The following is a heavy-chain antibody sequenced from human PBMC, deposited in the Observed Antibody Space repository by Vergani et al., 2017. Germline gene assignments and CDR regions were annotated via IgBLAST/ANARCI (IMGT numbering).Heavy chain of an antibody. CDR1: GFTFSACP. J-gene: IGHJ4*02. Sequence: EVQLLQSGGGVIQPGGSVRLSCAASGFTFSACPMTWVRQAPGKGLEWVSAISARYPSTYYADSVKGRFTISRDNSKNMLYLQMNSLRAEDTAVYYCARLSYDTTPYWQGGYDCWGQGTLGSVSS. D-gene: IGHD3-22*01. V-gene: IGHV3-23*01. CDR2: ISARYPST. CDR3: ARLSYDTTPYWQGGYDC.